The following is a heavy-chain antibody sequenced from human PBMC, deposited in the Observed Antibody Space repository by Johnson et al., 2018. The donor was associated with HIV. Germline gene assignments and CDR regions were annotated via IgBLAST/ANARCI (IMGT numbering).Heavy chain of an antibody. J-gene: IGHJ3*02. V-gene: IGHV3-74*01. CDR3: PRETNSAMAGDAFDI. Sequence: VQLVESGGGLVQPGGSLRLSCAASGFIFSSYWMHWVHQAPGKGLVWVSRINSDGSSTTYADSVKGRFTISRDNAKKTLYLQMNSLRAEDTAVYYCPRETNSAMAGDAFDIWGQGTMVTVSS. CDR1: GFIFSSYW. D-gene: IGHD5-18*01. CDR2: INSDGSST.